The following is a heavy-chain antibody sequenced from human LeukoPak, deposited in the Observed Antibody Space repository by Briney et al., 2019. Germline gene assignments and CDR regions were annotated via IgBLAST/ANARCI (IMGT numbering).Heavy chain of an antibody. V-gene: IGHV1-3*01. D-gene: IGHD5-24*01. J-gene: IGHJ4*02. Sequence: ASVKVSCKASGYTFITYALYWVRQAPGQRLEWMGWINAGNGNTKYSEKFQGRVIITRDTSASTGYMELSSLRSEDTAVYYCARDPLNLRDGYKNWGQGTLVTVSS. CDR1: GYTFITYA. CDR2: INAGNGNT. CDR3: ARDPLNLRDGYKN.